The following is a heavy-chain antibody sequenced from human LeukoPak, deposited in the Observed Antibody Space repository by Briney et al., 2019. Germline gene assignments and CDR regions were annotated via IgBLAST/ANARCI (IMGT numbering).Heavy chain of an antibody. V-gene: IGHV3-23*01. D-gene: IGHD6-19*01. CDR2: ISGSGAST. CDR3: AKGQWLVRRVGFGYFDY. CDR1: GLTFSSYA. J-gene: IGHJ4*02. Sequence: GGSLRLSCAASGLTFSSYAMSWVRQAPGKGLEWVSAISGSGASTYYADSVKGRFTISRDNSKNTLYLQMNSLRAEDTAVYYCAKGQWLVRRVGFGYFDYWGQGTLVTVSS.